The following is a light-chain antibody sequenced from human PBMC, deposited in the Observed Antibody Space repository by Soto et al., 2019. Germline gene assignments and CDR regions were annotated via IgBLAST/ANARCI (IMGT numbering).Light chain of an antibody. J-gene: IGLJ3*02. CDR2: LEGSGSY. Sequence: QPVLTQSSSASASLGSSVKLTCTLSSGHSSYIIAWHQQQPGKAPRYLMKLEGSGSYNKGSGVPDRFSGSSSGADRYLTISILRFEDEADYYCETWDRNTHTVFGGGTKLTVL. CDR1: SGHSSYI. CDR3: ETWDRNTHTV. V-gene: IGLV4-60*02.